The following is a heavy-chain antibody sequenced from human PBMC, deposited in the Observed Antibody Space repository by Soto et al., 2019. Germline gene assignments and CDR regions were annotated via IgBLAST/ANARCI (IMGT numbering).Heavy chain of an antibody. J-gene: IGHJ4*02. Sequence: QVQLVQSGAEVKKPGSSVKVSCKASGGTFSSYAISWVRQAPGQGLEWMGGIIPIFGTANYAQKFQGRVTITADEYTSTAYMELSSLRYEDTAVYYCASEATYGGLGAYFDYWGQGTLVTVSS. CDR2: IIPIFGTA. CDR1: GGTFSSYA. CDR3: ASEATYGGLGAYFDY. V-gene: IGHV1-69*01. D-gene: IGHD4-17*01.